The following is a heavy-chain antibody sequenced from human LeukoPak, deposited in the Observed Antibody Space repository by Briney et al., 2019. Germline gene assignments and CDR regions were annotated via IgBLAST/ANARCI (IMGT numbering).Heavy chain of an antibody. CDR1: GGSISSYY. V-gene: IGHV4-59*01. CDR3: ATLVGATQRFDY. Sequence: KPSETLSLTCTVSGGSISSYYWSWIRQPPGKGLEWIGYIYYSGSTNYNPSLKSRVTISVDTSKNQFSLKLSSVTAADTAVYYCATLVGATQRFDYWGQGTLVTVSS. J-gene: IGHJ4*02. CDR2: IYYSGST. D-gene: IGHD1-26*01.